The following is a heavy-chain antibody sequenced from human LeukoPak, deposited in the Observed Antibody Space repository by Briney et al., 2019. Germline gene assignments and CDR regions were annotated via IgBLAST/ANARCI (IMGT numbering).Heavy chain of an antibody. D-gene: IGHD3-3*01. CDR3: ARDRVSDFWSGYFTEYSDY. CDR1: GYTFTGYY. V-gene: IGHV1-2*06. J-gene: IGHJ4*02. Sequence: GASVKVSCKASGYTFTGYYMHWVRQAPGQGLEWMGRINPNSGGTNYAQKFQGRVTMTRDTSISTAYMELSRLRSDDTAVYYCARDRVSDFWSGYFTEYSDYWGQGTLVTVSS. CDR2: INPNSGGT.